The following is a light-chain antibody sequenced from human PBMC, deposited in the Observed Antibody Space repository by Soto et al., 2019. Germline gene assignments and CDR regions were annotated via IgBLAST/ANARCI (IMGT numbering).Light chain of an antibody. CDR1: QSISSW. CDR2: KAS. Sequence: DIQMTQSPSTLSASVGDRVTITCRASQSISSWLAWYQQKPGKARKLLIYKASSLESGVPSRFSGSGFGTVFTLTISSLQPDDFAAYYCQQYSSYSWTFGQGTNVEIK. CDR3: QQYSSYSWT. J-gene: IGKJ1*01. V-gene: IGKV1-5*03.